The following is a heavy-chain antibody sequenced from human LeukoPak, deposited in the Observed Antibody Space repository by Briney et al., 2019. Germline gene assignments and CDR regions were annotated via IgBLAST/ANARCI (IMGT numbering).Heavy chain of an antibody. J-gene: IGHJ5*01. CDR1: GGSISSSGYY. D-gene: IGHD1-26*01. Sequence: PSETLSLTCTVSGGSISSSGYYWGWIRQPPGKGLEWIASIYYSGSTYYNPSLKSRVTISVDTSKNQLSLKLSSLTAADTAVYYCARHEYSGSYYGLSWFDYWGQGTLVTVSS. CDR2: IYYSGST. CDR3: ARHEYSGSYYGLSWFDY. V-gene: IGHV4-39*01.